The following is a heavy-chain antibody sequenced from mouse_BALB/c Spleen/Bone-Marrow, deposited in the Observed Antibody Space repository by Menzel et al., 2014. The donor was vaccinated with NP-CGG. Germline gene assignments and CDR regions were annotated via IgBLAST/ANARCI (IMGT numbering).Heavy chain of an antibody. CDR3: ARRPSFYGSSYGAMDY. J-gene: IGHJ4*01. Sequence: LVESGPELVKPGASVKMSCKASGYTFTNYVMHWVKQKPGQGLEWIGYINPYNDGTKYNEKFKGKATLTSDKSPGTAYMELSSLTSEDSAVYYCARRPSFYGSSYGAMDYWGQGTSVTVSS. V-gene: IGHV1-14*01. CDR1: GYTFTNYV. CDR2: INPYNDGT. D-gene: IGHD1-1*01.